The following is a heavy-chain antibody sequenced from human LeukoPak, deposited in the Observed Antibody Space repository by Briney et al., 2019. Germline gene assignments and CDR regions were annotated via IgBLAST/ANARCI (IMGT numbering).Heavy chain of an antibody. V-gene: IGHV3-53*01. CDR1: AFTVSSSY. Sequence: PGRSLTLSSPPSAFTVSSSYMSWVRPAPGKGLEWVAVIYSGGSTYYADSVKGRFTISRDNSKNTLYLQMNSLRAEDAAVYYCARATYYYDTSGYYYWGQGTLVSVSS. CDR3: ARATYYYDTSGYYY. D-gene: IGHD3-22*01. J-gene: IGHJ4*02. CDR2: IYSGGST.